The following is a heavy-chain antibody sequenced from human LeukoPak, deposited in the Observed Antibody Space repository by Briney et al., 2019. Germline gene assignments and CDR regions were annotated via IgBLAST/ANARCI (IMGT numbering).Heavy chain of an antibody. Sequence: GASLKISCKGSGCSFTSYWIGWVRQMPGKGLEWMGSIYPGDCNTRYSPSFQGQVTISADKSISTAYLQWSSLKASDTAMYYCARVRFFLTDAFDIWGQGTMVTVSS. J-gene: IGHJ3*02. CDR3: ARVRFFLTDAFDI. CDR1: GCSFTSYW. CDR2: IYPGDCNT. V-gene: IGHV5-51*01. D-gene: IGHD3-3*01.